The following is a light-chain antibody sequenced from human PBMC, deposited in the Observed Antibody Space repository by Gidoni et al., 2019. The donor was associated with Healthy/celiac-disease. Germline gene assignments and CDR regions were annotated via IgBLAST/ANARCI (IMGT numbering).Light chain of an antibody. Sequence: QLVLTQSPSASASLGDSVKLTCTRGSGHSSYAIGWHQQQPEKGPRYLMKLNSDGSHSKGDGIPDRFSGSSSGAERYLTISSLQSEDEADYYCQTWGTGIRVFGGGTKLPVL. V-gene: IGLV4-69*01. CDR1: SGHSSYA. J-gene: IGLJ3*02. CDR3: QTWGTGIRV. CDR2: LNSDGSH.